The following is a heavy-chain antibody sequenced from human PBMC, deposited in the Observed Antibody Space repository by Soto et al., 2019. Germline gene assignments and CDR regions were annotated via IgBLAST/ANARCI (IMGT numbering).Heavy chain of an antibody. D-gene: IGHD1-7*01. CDR3: AKDRRAGGNYGSYSDF. CDR1: GFTFSSYG. CDR2: SSATGAGT. V-gene: IGHV3-23*01. Sequence: EVQLLESGGGLVQPGGSLRLSCAASGFTFSSYGMTWVRQAPGKGLEWVSFSSATGAGTYYADSVKGRFTISRDNSKNPLYLQMTSLRADDTAVYYCAKDRRAGGNYGSYSDFWGQGALVIVSS. J-gene: IGHJ4*02.